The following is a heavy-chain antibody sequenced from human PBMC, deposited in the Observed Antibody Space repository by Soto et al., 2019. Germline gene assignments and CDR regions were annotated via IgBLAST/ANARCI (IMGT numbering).Heavy chain of an antibody. V-gene: IGHV3-64D*06. J-gene: IGHJ4*02. Sequence: GGSLRLSCSASGFTFSSYAMHWVRRAPGKGLEYVSSISTNGGSTHYADSVKGRFTISRDNSKNTQYLQMSSLRADDTAVYYCVKGEYYYDSSGYYPFDYWGQGTLVTVPQ. D-gene: IGHD3-22*01. CDR2: ISTNGGST. CDR3: VKGEYYYDSSGYYPFDY. CDR1: GFTFSSYA.